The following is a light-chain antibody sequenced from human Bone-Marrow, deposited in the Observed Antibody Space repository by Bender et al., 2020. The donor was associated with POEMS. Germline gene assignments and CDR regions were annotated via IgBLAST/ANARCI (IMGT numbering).Light chain of an antibody. CDR3: VSYMGSDSWV. Sequence: QSALTQPASVSGSPGQSITISCTGTSSDVGGYNYVSWYQQHPGKAPKLMIYDVNDRPSGIPDRFSGSKSGNTASLTISELQAGDEADFYCVSYMGSDSWVFGGGTKLTVL. J-gene: IGLJ3*02. V-gene: IGLV2-14*01. CDR2: DVN. CDR1: SSDVGGYNY.